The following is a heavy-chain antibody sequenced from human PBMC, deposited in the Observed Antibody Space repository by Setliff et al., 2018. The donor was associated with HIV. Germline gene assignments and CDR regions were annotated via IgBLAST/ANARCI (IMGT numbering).Heavy chain of an antibody. J-gene: IGHJ3*02. CDR2: IFHTGST. Sequence: PSETLSLTCSVSGDSISSGSYFWGWIRQTPGKGLEWIGNIFHTGSTYYNPSLKSRLSISLDTSKNQFSLSLTSVTAADTAVYFCARPRVGDDAFNIWSQGTLVTVSS. CDR1: GDSISSGSYF. CDR3: ARPRVGDDAFNI. V-gene: IGHV4-39*01.